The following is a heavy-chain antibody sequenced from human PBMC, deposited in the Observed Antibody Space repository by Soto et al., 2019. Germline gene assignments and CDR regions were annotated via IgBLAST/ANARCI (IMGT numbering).Heavy chain of an antibody. V-gene: IGHV1-69*01. Sequence: QVQLVQSGAEVKRPGSSVTVSCTTSGDSLKTYTISWVRQAPGQGLEWMGGIIPPFAAANYAQKFQARVTISADASTNTAYMEMSSLRSDDTAVYYCATMAGYSSAPLFVDAWGQGSLVIVS. CDR2: IIPPFAAA. J-gene: IGHJ4*02. D-gene: IGHD6-13*01. CDR1: GDSLKTYT. CDR3: ATMAGYSSAPLFVDA.